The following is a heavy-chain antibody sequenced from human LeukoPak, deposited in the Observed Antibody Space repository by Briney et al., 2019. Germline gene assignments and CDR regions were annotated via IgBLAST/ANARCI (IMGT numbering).Heavy chain of an antibody. Sequence: GGSLRLSCAASGFNFSSYWMHWVRQAPGKGPVWVSRITSDGSSTSYADSVKGRFTISRDNVKNTLFLQMSSLRAEDTAMYYCARDGSLPDYWGQGTLVTVSS. D-gene: IGHD1-26*01. J-gene: IGHJ4*02. V-gene: IGHV3-74*01. CDR1: GFNFSSYW. CDR3: ARDGSLPDY. CDR2: ITSDGSST.